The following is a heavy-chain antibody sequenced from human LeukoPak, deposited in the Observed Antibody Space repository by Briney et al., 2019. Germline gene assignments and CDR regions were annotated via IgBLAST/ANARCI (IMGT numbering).Heavy chain of an antibody. V-gene: IGHV4-31*03. Sequence: SETLSLTYTVSGGSISSGGYYWSWIRQHPGKGLEWIGYIYYSGSTYYNPSLKSRVTISVDTSKNQFSLKLSSVTAADTAVYYCARQDYGGHYYYGMDVWGKGTTVTVSS. D-gene: IGHD4/OR15-4a*01. J-gene: IGHJ6*04. CDR2: IYYSGST. CDR3: ARQDYGGHYYYGMDV. CDR1: GGSISSGGYY.